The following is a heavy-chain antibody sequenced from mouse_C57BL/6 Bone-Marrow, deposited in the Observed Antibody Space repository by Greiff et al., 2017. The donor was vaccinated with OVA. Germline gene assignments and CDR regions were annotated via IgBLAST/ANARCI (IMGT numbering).Heavy chain of an antibody. D-gene: IGHD1-1*02. CDR2: IDPENGDT. Sequence: VQLQQSGAELVRPGASVKLSCTASGFNITDDYMHWVKQRPEQGLEWIGWIDPENGDTEYASKFQGKATLTADTSANTAYLQLSSLASEVTAVYYCTSYGYFAYWGQGTTLTVSS. CDR1: GFNITDDY. J-gene: IGHJ2*01. CDR3: TSYGYFAY. V-gene: IGHV14-4*01.